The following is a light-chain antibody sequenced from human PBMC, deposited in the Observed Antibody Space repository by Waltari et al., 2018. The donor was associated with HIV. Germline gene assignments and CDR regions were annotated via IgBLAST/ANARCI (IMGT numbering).Light chain of an antibody. Sequence: IVLTHSLAPLTLAPGQRATLSCRASQSVSSYFAWYQQEPSQAPRPLIYDASNRATGIPATFSGRGSMTDFTLTISRLEPEDFAVYYCQQRSNWPPWTFDQG. CDR1: QSVSSY. J-gene: IGKJ1*01. CDR3: QQRSNWPPWT. CDR2: DAS. V-gene: IGKV3-11*01.